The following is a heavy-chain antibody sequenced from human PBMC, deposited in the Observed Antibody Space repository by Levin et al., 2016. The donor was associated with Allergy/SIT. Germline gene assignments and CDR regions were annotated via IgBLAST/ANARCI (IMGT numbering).Heavy chain of an antibody. Sequence: WIRQPPGKGLEWIGSIYYSGSTYYNPSLKSRVTISVDTSKNQFSLKLSSVTAADTAVYYCARHSDYGDYGSPWGQGALVTVSS. D-gene: IGHD4-17*01. CDR3: ARHSDYGDYGSP. J-gene: IGHJ5*02. V-gene: IGHV4-39*01. CDR2: IYYSGST.